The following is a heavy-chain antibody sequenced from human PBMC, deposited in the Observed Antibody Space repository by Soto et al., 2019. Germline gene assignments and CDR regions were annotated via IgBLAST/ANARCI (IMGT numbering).Heavy chain of an antibody. CDR3: VRVGSSTGDYDYYYYYYMDV. V-gene: IGHV3-7*01. D-gene: IGHD4-17*01. CDR2: IKEDGSEK. CDR1: GFTFSSYW. Sequence: GGSLRLSCAASGFTFSSYWMTWVRQAPGKGLEWVANIKEDGSEKYFVDSAKGRFTISRDNAKNSLYLQMNSLRAQDTAVYYCVRVGSSTGDYDYYYYYYMDVWGKGTTVTVSS. J-gene: IGHJ6*03.